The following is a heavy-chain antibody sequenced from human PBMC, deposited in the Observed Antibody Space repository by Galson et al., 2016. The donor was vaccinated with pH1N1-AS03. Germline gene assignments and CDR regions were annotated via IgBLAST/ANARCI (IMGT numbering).Heavy chain of an antibody. CDR2: IYPGNSDS. J-gene: IGHJ4*02. Sequence: SGAEVKQPGESLKISCKGSGYRFTNYWIGWVRQMPGKGLEWMGIIYPGNSDSRYNKSFQGQVTISVDTSISTVYLQWSSLQASDTAMYYCARPRLNYFDNWGQGTLVTVSS. CDR1: GYRFTNYW. CDR3: ARPRLNYFDN. D-gene: IGHD3-16*01. V-gene: IGHV5-51*03.